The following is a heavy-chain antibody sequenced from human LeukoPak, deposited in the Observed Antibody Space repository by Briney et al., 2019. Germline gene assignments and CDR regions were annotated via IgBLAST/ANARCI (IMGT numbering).Heavy chain of an antibody. D-gene: IGHD2-15*01. Sequence: GGSLRLSCAASGFTFSSYAMSWVRQAPGKGLEWVSAISGSGGTTYYADSVKGRFTISRDNSKNTLYLLMNSLRADDTAVHYCAKGRAVEVVAAFNYWGQGTVVTVSS. CDR3: AKGRAVEVVAAFNY. J-gene: IGHJ4*02. CDR1: GFTFSSYA. CDR2: ISGSGGTT. V-gene: IGHV3-23*01.